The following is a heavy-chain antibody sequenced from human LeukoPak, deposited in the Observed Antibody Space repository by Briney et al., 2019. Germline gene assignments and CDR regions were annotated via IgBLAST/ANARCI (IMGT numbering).Heavy chain of an antibody. CDR3: ARGDGYNDAEYLQH. Sequence: PGRSLRLSCAASGFTFSSYAMHWVRQAPGKGLEWVAVIWYDGSNKYYGDSVKGRFTISRDNSKKTLYLQMNSLRVEDTAVYYCARGDGYNDAEYLQHWDQGTLVSVS. CDR1: GFTFSSYA. CDR2: IWYDGSNK. J-gene: IGHJ1*01. V-gene: IGHV3-30*07. D-gene: IGHD5-24*01.